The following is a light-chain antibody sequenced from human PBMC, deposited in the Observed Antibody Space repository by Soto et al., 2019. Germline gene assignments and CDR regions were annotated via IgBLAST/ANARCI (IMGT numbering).Light chain of an antibody. CDR2: ENN. V-gene: IGLV1-51*02. J-gene: IGLJ3*02. Sequence: QSVLTQPPSVSAAPGQKVTISCSGSSSNIGNNYVSWYQQLPGTAPKLLIYENNKRPSGIPDRFSGSKSGTSATLGITGLQTGGEADYYCGTWDSGLGAYWVFRGGTQLTVL. CDR1: SSNIGNNY. CDR3: GTWDSGLGAYWV.